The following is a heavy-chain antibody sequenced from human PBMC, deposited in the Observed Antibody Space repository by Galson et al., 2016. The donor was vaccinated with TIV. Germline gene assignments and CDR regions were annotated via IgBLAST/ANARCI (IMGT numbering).Heavy chain of an antibody. D-gene: IGHD2-2*01. Sequence: SLRLSCAASGFTFGDFAMSWVRQAPRKGLEWVGFIRSRAYGGTTEYAASVKGRLTISRDDSKRIAYLQMNSLRTEDTAVYYCTRDLVRDIIVIPAVQFDYWGQGTLVTVSS. CDR3: TRDLVRDIIVIPAVQFDY. J-gene: IGHJ4*02. CDR1: GFTFGDFA. CDR2: IRSRAYGGTT. V-gene: IGHV3-49*04.